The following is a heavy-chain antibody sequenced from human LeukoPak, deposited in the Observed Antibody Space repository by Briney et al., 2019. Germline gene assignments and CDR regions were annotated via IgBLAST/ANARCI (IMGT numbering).Heavy chain of an antibody. D-gene: IGHD7-27*01. V-gene: IGHV5-51*01. Sequence: GEPLKISCKGYGFSLTTYWICWVRQMPGTGLEWMGSIYPGDFDTRYSPSFQGQVTISGDKSTSTAYLQWSSLKASDTAIYYCARRAGERAFDIWGQGTMVAVSS. CDR1: GFSLTTYW. J-gene: IGHJ3*02. CDR3: ARRAGERAFDI. CDR2: IYPGDFDT.